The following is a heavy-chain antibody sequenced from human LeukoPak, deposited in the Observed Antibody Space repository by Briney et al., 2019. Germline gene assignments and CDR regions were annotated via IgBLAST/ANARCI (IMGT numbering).Heavy chain of an antibody. Sequence: TSETLSLTCTVSGGSISSYYWSWIRQPPGKGLEWIGYIYYSGSTNYNPSLKSRVTISGDTSKNQFSLKLSSVTAADTAVYFCARDGTMVRALDVWGKGTTVTISS. V-gene: IGHV4-59*01. CDR1: GGSISSYY. CDR3: ARDGTMVRALDV. D-gene: IGHD3-10*01. CDR2: IYYSGST. J-gene: IGHJ6*04.